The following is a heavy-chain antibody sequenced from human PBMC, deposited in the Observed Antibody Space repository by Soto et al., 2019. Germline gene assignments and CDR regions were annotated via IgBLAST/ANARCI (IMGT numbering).Heavy chain of an antibody. CDR3: GKVFLYCYGDHQDLHCGPAPLSADL. CDR2: IDYNGVT. V-gene: IGHV4-39*01. CDR1: GGTMYGNVVY. Sequence: SLRLTGSAAGGTMYGNVVYWGWIGQPPGRGLEWIGNIDYNGVTYSYPSLKSRVTISIDTSSNQFSLKLTSVTDADTALYYCGKVFLYCYGDHQDLHCGPAPLSADL. D-gene: IGHD4-17*01. J-gene: IGHJ2*01.